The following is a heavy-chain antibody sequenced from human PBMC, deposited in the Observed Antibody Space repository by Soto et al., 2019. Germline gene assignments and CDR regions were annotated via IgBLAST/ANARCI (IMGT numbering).Heavy chain of an antibody. V-gene: IGHV3-33*01. D-gene: IGHD3-3*01. Sequence: PGGSLRLSCAASGFTFSSYGMHWVRQAPGKGLEWVAVIWYDGSNKYYADSVKCRFTISRDNSKNTLYLQMNSLRAEDTAVYYCARAANPYYDFWSGYLDTNYGMDVWGQGTTVTVSS. J-gene: IGHJ6*02. CDR1: GFTFSSYG. CDR3: ARAANPYYDFWSGYLDTNYGMDV. CDR2: IWYDGSNK.